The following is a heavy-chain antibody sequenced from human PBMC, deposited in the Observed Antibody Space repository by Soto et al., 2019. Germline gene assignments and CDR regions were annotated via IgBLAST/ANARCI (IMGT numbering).Heavy chain of an antibody. CDR2: IYYSGTT. D-gene: IGHD4-17*01. CDR3: AASHYGDYDDY. J-gene: IGHJ4*02. CDR1: GGSVSSGSYY. Sequence: PSETLSLTCTVSGGSVSSGSYYWTWIRQPPGKGLEWLGYIYYSGTTNYNPPLKSRITISVDTSGNQFSLKLSSVTAADTAVYYCAASHYGDYDDYWGQGTLVTVSS. V-gene: IGHV4-61*01.